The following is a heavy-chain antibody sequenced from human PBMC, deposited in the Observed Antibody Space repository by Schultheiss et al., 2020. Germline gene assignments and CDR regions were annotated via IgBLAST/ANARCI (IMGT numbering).Heavy chain of an antibody. CDR3: ARLQLPSP. CDR1: GGTFSSYA. Sequence: ASVKVSCKASGGTFSSYAISWVRQAPGQGLEWMGWINTYTGYTILAQRLQDRVTMTRDTSISTAYMELNRLRSDDTAMYYCARLQLPSPWGQGTLVTVSS. CDR2: INTYTGYT. V-gene: IGHV1-2*02. J-gene: IGHJ5*02. D-gene: IGHD6-6*01.